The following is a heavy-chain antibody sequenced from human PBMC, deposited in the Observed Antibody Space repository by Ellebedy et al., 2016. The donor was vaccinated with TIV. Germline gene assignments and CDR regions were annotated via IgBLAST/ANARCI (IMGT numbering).Heavy chain of an antibody. CDR3: AREMGGFYSVGFDY. J-gene: IGHJ4*02. D-gene: IGHD2-15*01. V-gene: IGHV1-2*02. CDR1: GYTFTGYY. CDR2: INPNSGGT. Sequence: ASVKVSCKATGYTFTGYYMHWARQAPGQGLEWMGWINPNSGGTNYAQKFQGRVTMTRDTSISTAYMELSRLGSDDTAVYYCAREMGGFYSVGFDYWGQGTLVTVSS.